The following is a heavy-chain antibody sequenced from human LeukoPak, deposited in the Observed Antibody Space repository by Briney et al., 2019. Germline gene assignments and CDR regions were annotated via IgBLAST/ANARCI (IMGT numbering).Heavy chain of an antibody. CDR3: ARYNGFGPDY. V-gene: IGHV4-34*01. D-gene: IGHD3-10*01. CDR1: GGSFSGYY. CDR2: INHSGST. Sequence: SETLSLTCAVYGGSFSGYYWSWIRQPPGKGLEWIGEINHSGSTNYNPSLKSRVTISVDTSKNQFFLKLSSVTAADTAVYYCARYNGFGPDYWGQGTLVTVSS. J-gene: IGHJ4*02.